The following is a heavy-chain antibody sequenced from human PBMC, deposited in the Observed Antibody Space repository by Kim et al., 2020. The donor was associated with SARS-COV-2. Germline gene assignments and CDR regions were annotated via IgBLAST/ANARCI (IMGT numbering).Heavy chain of an antibody. V-gene: IGHV3-7*01. CDR3: ATLGRSNSYSS. CDR1: GFTFSNSW. CDR2: IKGDGSLK. J-gene: IGHJ5*02. Sequence: GGSLRLSCTASGFTFSNSWLSWVRQAPGKGLEWVANIKGDGSLKYYLDSVKGRFTISRDNAKNSLYLQMNSLRVDDTAIYYCATLGRSNSYSSWGQGTL. D-gene: IGHD5-18*01.